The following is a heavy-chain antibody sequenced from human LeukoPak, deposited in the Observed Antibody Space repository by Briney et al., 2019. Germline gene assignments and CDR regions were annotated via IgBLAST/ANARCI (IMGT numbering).Heavy chain of an antibody. J-gene: IGHJ4*02. CDR2: ISYNGIP. Sequence: SQTLSLTCTVSGGSVSSGRYCWSWIRRHPGKGLEWIGYISYNGIPYYNPSLKGRVTILVDTSKKQFSLSLNSVTAADTPAYYCARSSWNDRYYFDYWGQGTLVTVSS. CDR1: GGSVSSGRYC. V-gene: IGHV4-31*03. CDR3: ARSSWNDRYYFDY. D-gene: IGHD1-1*01.